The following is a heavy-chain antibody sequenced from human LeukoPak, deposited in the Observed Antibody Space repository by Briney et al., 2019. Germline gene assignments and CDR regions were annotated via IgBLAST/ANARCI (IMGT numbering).Heavy chain of an antibody. J-gene: IGHJ4*02. CDR3: ARETGVGDFDY. Sequence: GGSLRLSCAASGFTFSSYAMHWVRQAPGKGLEWVAVISYDGSNKYHADSVKGRFTISRDNSKNSLFLQMNSLRVEDTAVYYCARETGVGDFDYWGQGTLVTVSS. CDR1: GFTFSSYA. CDR2: ISYDGSNK. D-gene: IGHD2-8*02. V-gene: IGHV3-30*04.